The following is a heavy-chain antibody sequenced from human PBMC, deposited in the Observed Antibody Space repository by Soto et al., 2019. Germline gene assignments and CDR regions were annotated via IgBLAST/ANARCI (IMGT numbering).Heavy chain of an antibody. CDR1: GYTFTSYG. D-gene: IGHD3-22*01. Sequence: ASVKVSCKASGYTFTSYGISWVRQAPGQGLEWMGWISAYNGNTNYAQKLQGRVAMTTDTSTSTAYMELRSLRSDDTAVYYCAREDSSGYYSAFDIWGQGTMVTVSS. V-gene: IGHV1-18*01. CDR3: AREDSSGYYSAFDI. J-gene: IGHJ3*02. CDR2: ISAYNGNT.